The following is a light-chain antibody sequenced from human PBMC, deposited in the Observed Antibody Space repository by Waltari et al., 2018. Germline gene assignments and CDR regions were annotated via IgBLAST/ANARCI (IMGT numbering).Light chain of an antibody. CDR3: QQSFTTLWT. V-gene: IGKV1-39*01. CDR2: GAT. J-gene: IGKJ1*01. CDR1: QSISVY. Sequence: DIQMTQSPSTLSASVGDRVTISCRAGQSISVYLNWYQQKHGEAPKLLIHGATTLENGGPTRFSGSGSVTDFTLTISTLQPEDFATYYCQQSFTTLWTFGQGTEVEIK.